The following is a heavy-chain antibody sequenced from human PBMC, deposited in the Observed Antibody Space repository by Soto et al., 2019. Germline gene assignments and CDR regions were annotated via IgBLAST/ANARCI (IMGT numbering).Heavy chain of an antibody. Sequence: EVQLLESGGGLVQPGGSLRLSCAASEFTFSSYAMSWVRQAPGKGLEWVSTISGSGGRTYYADSVKGRFTISRDNSRNTLQLQMISLRVEATALYYCAKTFISTSWYGLHDYVSQGTLVTVSS. D-gene: IGHD6-13*01. CDR1: EFTFSSYA. V-gene: IGHV3-23*01. CDR2: ISGSGGRT. J-gene: IGHJ4*02. CDR3: AKTFISTSWYGLHDY.